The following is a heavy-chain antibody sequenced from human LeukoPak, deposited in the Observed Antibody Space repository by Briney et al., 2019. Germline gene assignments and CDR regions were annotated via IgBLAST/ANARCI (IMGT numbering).Heavy chain of an antibody. D-gene: IGHD3/OR15-3a*01. CDR3: ARDRSLDYLLLDDASDI. Sequence: ASVKVSCKASGYSFLAYGLTWVRQAPGQGFEWMGWISTFNGDTRYAHKFQGRLTMTTDTSTSIGYMELRSLRSDDTAVYYCARDRSLDYLLLDDASDIWGQGTLVTVSS. J-gene: IGHJ3*02. CDR2: ISTFNGDT. CDR1: GYSFLAYG. V-gene: IGHV1-18*01.